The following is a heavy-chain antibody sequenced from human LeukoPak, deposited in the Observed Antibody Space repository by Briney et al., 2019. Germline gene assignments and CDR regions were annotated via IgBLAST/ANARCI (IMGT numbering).Heavy chain of an antibody. CDR3: ARDNDYVWGGPMDV. D-gene: IGHD3-16*01. Sequence: LSLTCTVSGGSISSYYWSWIRQPPGKGLEWVSAISGSGGSTYYADSVKGRFTISRDNAKNSLYLQMNSLRAEDTALYHCARDNDYVWGGPMDVWGQGTTVTVSS. CDR1: GGSISSYY. J-gene: IGHJ6*02. CDR2: ISGSGGST. V-gene: IGHV3-11*01.